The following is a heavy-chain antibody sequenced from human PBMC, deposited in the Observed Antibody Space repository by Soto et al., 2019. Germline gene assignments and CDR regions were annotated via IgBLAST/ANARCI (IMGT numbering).Heavy chain of an antibody. D-gene: IGHD1-1*01. CDR1: GFTFSTYW. Sequence: EVQLVESGGGLVQPGGSLRLSCAASGFTFSTYWMNWVRLVPGKGLEWVANIKEDGSEKRYVGSVKGRFTISRDNAQNSLYLQMNSLSVEDTAVYYCARDQSNNWSGPFDYWGQGTLVTVSS. CDR2: IKEDGSEK. V-gene: IGHV3-7*03. J-gene: IGHJ4*02. CDR3: ARDQSNNWSGPFDY.